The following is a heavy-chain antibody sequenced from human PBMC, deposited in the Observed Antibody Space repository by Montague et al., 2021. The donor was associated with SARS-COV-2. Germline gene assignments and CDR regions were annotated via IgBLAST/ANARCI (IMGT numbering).Heavy chain of an antibody. V-gene: IGHV4-38-2*01. Sequence: SETLSLTCSVSGYSISSGYYCGWSRQPPGKGLEWMGNIYHSGGTYYSPSLKSRVTVSVDTSKNQFSLRLSSVTAADTAVYYCAGWYYGSGSYPHWGQGTLVTVSS. D-gene: IGHD3-10*01. J-gene: IGHJ4*02. CDR1: GYSISSGYY. CDR3: AGWYYGSGSYPH. CDR2: IYHSGGT.